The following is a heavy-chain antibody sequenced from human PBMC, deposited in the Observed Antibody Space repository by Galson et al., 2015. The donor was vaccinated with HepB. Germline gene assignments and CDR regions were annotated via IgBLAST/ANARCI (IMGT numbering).Heavy chain of an antibody. V-gene: IGHV7-4-1*02. CDR2: INTNTGNP. CDR1: GYTFTSYA. D-gene: IGHD2-2*01. Sequence: SVKVSCKASGYTFTSYAMNWVRQAPGQGLEWMGWINTNTGNPTYAQGFTGRFVFSLDTSVSTAYLQISSLKAEDTAVYYCARDQLYCSSTSCYGQGAFDIWGQGTMVTVSS. J-gene: IGHJ3*02. CDR3: ARDQLYCSSTSCYGQGAFDI.